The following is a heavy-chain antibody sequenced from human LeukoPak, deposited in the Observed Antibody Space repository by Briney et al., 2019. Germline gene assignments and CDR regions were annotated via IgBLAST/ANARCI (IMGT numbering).Heavy chain of an antibody. D-gene: IGHD6-13*01. CDR1: GFTFSSYS. CDR2: ISSSSSYI. J-gene: IGHJ4*02. V-gene: IGHV3-21*05. Sequence: PGGSLRLSCAASGFTFSSYSMNWVRQAPGKGLEWVSYISSSSSYIYYADSVKGRFTISRDNAKNSLYLQMNSLRAEDTAVYYCARFSSSSINYWGQGTLVTVSS. CDR3: ARFSSSSINY.